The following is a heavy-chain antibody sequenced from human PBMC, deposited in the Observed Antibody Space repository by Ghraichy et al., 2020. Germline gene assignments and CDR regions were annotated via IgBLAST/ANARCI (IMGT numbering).Heavy chain of an antibody. J-gene: IGHJ3*02. CDR1: GYSFTSYW. D-gene: IGHD6-13*01. V-gene: IGHV5-51*01. CDR2: IYPGDSDT. Sequence: GESLNISCKGSGYSFTSYWIGWVRQMPGKGLEWMGIIYPGDSDTKYSPSFQGQVTISADKSISTAYLQWSSLKASDTAMYYCARQASGYSSSWLDAFDIWGQGTMVTVSS. CDR3: ARQASGYSSSWLDAFDI.